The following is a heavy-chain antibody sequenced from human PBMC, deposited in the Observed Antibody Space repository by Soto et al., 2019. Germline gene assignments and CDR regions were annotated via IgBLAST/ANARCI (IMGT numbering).Heavy chain of an antibody. V-gene: IGHV3-21*01. CDR2: ISSSSSYI. D-gene: IGHD6-13*01. J-gene: IGHJ5*02. Sequence: GGSLRLSCAASGSTFSSYSMNWVRQAPGKGLEWVSSISSSSSYIYYADSVKGRFTISRDNAKNSLYLQMNSLRAEDTAVYYCARVRIAAAGTNWFDPWGQGTLVTVSS. CDR3: ARVRIAAAGTNWFDP. CDR1: GSTFSSYS.